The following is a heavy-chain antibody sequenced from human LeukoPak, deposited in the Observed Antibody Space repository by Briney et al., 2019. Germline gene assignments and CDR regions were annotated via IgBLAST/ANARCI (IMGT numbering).Heavy chain of an antibody. CDR2: ISSFSGTL. CDR3: TRDQGGGVSY. Sequence: GGSLRLSCAASGFDFRSYSMNWVRQAPGKGLEWVSYISSFSGTLYYADSVKGRFTISRDNAKNSLYLQMNSLRAEDTAVYYCTRDQGGGVSYWGQGTLVTVSS. CDR1: GFDFRSYS. V-gene: IGHV3-48*01. D-gene: IGHD2-8*02. J-gene: IGHJ4*02.